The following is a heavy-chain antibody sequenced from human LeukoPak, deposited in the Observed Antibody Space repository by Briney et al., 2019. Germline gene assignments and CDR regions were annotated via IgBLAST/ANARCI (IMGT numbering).Heavy chain of an antibody. CDR1: GYTLTELS. J-gene: IGHJ4*02. CDR2: FDPEDGET. Sequence: ASVKVSCKVSGYTLTELSMHWVRQAPGKGLEWMGGFDPEDGETIYAQKFQGRVTMTEDTSTDTAYMELSSLRSEDTAVYYCATDQICSGGRCYEAYFDYWGQGTLVTVSS. V-gene: IGHV1-24*01. D-gene: IGHD2-15*01. CDR3: ATDQICSGGRCYEAYFDY.